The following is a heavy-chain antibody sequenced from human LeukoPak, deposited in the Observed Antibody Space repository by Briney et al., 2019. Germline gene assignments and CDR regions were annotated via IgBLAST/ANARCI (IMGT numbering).Heavy chain of an antibody. V-gene: IGHV4-39*01. J-gene: IGHJ4*02. CDR3: ARPQDGGGPQTEKYFDY. CDR2: IYYSGST. D-gene: IGHD2-15*01. Sequence: PSETLSLTCTVSGGSISSSSYYWGWIRQPPGKGLEWIGSIYYSGSTYYNPSLKSRVTISVDTSKNQFSLKLSSVTAADTAVYYCARPQDGGGPQTEKYFDYWSQGTLVTVSS. CDR1: GGSISSSSYY.